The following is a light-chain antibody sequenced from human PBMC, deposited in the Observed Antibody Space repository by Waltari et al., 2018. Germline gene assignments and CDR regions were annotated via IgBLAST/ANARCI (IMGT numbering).Light chain of an antibody. CDR2: GTS. CDR1: QRGTSIS. Sequence: WRARQRGTSISLSWYQQKLGQAPRLLIYGTSSRATGTPDRFSGSGSGTDFTLTISRLEPEDVAVYYCQQYDGEVVTFGGGTKVEI. J-gene: IGKJ4*01. V-gene: IGKV3-20*01. CDR3: QQYDGEVVT.